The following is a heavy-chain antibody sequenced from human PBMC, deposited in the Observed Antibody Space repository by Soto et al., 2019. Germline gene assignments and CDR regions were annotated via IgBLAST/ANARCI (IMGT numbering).Heavy chain of an antibody. V-gene: IGHV3-33*01. CDR2: IWYDGSNK. CDR1: GFSFSYFG. J-gene: IGHJ4*02. D-gene: IGHD6-13*01. Sequence: QVHLVESGGGVVQPGRSLRLSCAASGFSFSYFGMHWGRQAPGKGLEWVAVIWYDGSNKYYADSVKGRFTISRDNSRNTLYLQMNSLRAEETAVYYCARDFSTSWEPGYRGQGTLVTVSS. CDR3: ARDFSTSWEPGY.